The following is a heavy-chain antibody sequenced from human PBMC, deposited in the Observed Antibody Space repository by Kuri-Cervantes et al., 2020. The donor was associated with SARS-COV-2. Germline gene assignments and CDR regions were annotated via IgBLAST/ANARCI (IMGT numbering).Heavy chain of an antibody. CDR1: GGSISSSSYY. J-gene: IGHJ5*02. D-gene: IGHD2-21*01. CDR3: ARQGVVIAIKGWFDP. CDR2: IYYSGST. Sequence: SETLSLTCTVSGGSISSSSYYWGWIRQPPGKGLEWIGSIYYSGSTYYNPSLKSRATISVDTSKNQFSLKLSSVTAADTAVYYCARQGVVIAIKGWFDPWGQGTLVTVSS. V-gene: IGHV4-39*01.